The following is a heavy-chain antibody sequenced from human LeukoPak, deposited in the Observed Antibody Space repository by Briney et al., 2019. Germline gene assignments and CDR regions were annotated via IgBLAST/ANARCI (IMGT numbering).Heavy chain of an antibody. CDR1: GYTFTGYY. CDR2: INPNSGGT. V-gene: IGHV1-2*02. CDR3: ARDRRSAVHAFDI. J-gene: IGHJ3*02. Sequence: ASVKVSCKASGYTFTGYYMHWVRQAPGQGLEWMGWINPNSGGTNYAQKFQGRVTMTRDTSISTAYMELSRLRSDDTAVYYCARDRRSAVHAFDIWGQGTMVTVSS.